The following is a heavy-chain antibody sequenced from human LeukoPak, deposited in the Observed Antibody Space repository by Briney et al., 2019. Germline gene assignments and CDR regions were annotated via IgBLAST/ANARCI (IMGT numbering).Heavy chain of an antibody. D-gene: IGHD4-17*01. V-gene: IGHV7-4-1*02. J-gene: IGHJ4*02. CDR1: GYTFTRYA. CDR2: INTNTGNP. Sequence: GASVKVSCKASGYTFTRYAMNWVRQAPGQGLEWMGWINTNTGNPTYAQGFTGRFIFSLDTSVSTAYLQISSLKAEDTAVYYCARDPTEVYGDLLLLDYWGQGTLVTVSS. CDR3: ARDPTEVYGDLLLLDY.